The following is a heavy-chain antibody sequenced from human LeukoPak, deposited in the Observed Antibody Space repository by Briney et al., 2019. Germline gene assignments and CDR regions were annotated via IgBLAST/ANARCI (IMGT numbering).Heavy chain of an antibody. V-gene: IGHV4-39*07. Sequence: PSETLSLTCTVSGGSNSSSSYYWGWIRQPPGKGLEWIGSIYYSGSTYYNPSLKSRVTISVDTSKNQFSLKLSSVTAADTAVYYCARVQYNWNDVRFDPWGQGTLVTVSS. CDR1: GGSNSSSSYY. CDR3: ARVQYNWNDVRFDP. J-gene: IGHJ5*02. D-gene: IGHD1-20*01. CDR2: IYYSGST.